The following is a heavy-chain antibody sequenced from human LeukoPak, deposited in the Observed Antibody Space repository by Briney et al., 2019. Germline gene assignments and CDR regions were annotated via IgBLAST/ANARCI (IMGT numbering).Heavy chain of an antibody. Sequence: ASVKVSCKASGYTFTSYYMHWVRQAPGQGLEWMGIINPSGGSTSYAQKFQGRVTMTRDTSTSTVYMELSSLRSEDTAVYYCARGGFVVVPAAMSRYFDYWGQGTLVTVSS. CDR1: GYTFTSYY. CDR2: INPSGGST. V-gene: IGHV1-46*01. J-gene: IGHJ4*02. D-gene: IGHD2-2*01. CDR3: ARGGFVVVPAAMSRYFDY.